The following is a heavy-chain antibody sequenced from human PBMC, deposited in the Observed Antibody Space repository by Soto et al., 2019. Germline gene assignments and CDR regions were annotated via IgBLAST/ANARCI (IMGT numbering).Heavy chain of an antibody. Sequence: WGSLRLSSASSGVSFTNFAMSWVRQAPGKGLEWVAGIGASGDITWYADSVKGRLSISRDNSKNTLYLQLNSLRFEDTAVYYCAKDDFTDRGDDYFDYWGPGTLVTVSS. CDR3: AKDDFTDRGDDYFDY. V-gene: IGHV3-23*01. D-gene: IGHD2-21*02. J-gene: IGHJ4*02. CDR1: GVSFTNFA. CDR2: IGASGDIT.